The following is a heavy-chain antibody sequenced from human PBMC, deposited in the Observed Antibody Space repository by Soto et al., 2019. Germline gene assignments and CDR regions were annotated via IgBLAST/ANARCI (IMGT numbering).Heavy chain of an antibody. CDR3: ARDHPAAAGTLGWDYYYYYGMDV. CDR2: MNPNSANT. Sequence: ASVKVSCKASGYTFTNNDINWVRQATGQGLEWMGWMNPNSANTGYAQKFQGRVTMTRNTSISTAYMELSGLRSEDTAVYYCARDHPAAAGTLGWDYYYYYGMDVWGQGTTVTVSS. CDR1: GYTFTNND. J-gene: IGHJ6*02. V-gene: IGHV1-8*01. D-gene: IGHD6-13*01.